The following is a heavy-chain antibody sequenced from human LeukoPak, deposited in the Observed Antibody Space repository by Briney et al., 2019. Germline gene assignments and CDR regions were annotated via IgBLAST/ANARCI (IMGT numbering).Heavy chain of an antibody. D-gene: IGHD3-3*01. V-gene: IGHV3-23*01. CDR3: AKSSGYFDY. J-gene: IGHJ4*02. Sequence: GGSLRLSCVASGFGFTNYAMSWVRQAPGKGLEWVSAITGSGGNTYYADSVKGRFTISRDNSKNTLYLQMNSLRAEDTAVYHCAKSSGYFDYWGQGTLVTVSS. CDR1: GFGFTNYA. CDR2: ITGSGGNT.